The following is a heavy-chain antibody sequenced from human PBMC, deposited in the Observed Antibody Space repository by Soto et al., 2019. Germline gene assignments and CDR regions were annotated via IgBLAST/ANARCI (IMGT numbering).Heavy chain of an antibody. V-gene: IGHV4-4*02. CDR3: ARRTDYYASSGTFDC. CDR2: VYHSGST. D-gene: IGHD3-22*01. Sequence: SETLSLTCAVSGGSISSNYWWSWVRLAPGKGLQWIAEVYHSGSTNYNPSLESRVIMSVDKSKNQFSLKVSSVTAADTAVYYCARRTDYYASSGTFDCWGQGTLVTVSS. J-gene: IGHJ4*02. CDR1: GGSISSNYW.